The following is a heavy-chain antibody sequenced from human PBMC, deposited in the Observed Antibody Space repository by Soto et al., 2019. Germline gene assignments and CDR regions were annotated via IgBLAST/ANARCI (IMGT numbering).Heavy chain of an antibody. V-gene: IGHV1-3*01. D-gene: IGHD6-13*01. Sequence: QVQFVQSGAEVKKPGASVKVSCKAFGYIFTSYAMHWVRQAPGQRLEWMGWINVGNGNTKYSQKFQGRVTITRDTSASTANMELSSLRAEDTAVYDCARDLSSAVCAYWGQGTLVTVSS. J-gene: IGHJ4*02. CDR2: INVGNGNT. CDR3: ARDLSSAVCAY. CDR1: GYIFTSYA.